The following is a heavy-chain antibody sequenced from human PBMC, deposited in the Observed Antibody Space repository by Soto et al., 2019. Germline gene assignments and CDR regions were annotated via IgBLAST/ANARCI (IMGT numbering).Heavy chain of an antibody. CDR2: ISYDGSNK. V-gene: IGHV3-30*03. Sequence: GGSLRLSCTASGFTFSSYGMHWVRQAPGKGLEWVAVISYDGSNKYYADSVKGRFTISRDNSKNTLYLQMNSLRAEDTAVYYCARXARGCSSTSCYRDGMDVWGQGTTVAVSS. D-gene: IGHD2-2*01. J-gene: IGHJ6*02. CDR3: ARXARGCSSTSCYRDGMDV. CDR1: GFTFSSYG.